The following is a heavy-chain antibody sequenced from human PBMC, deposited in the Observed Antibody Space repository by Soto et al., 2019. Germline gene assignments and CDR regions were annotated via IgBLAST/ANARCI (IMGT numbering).Heavy chain of an antibody. CDR1: GGSISSGGYY. D-gene: IGHD4-17*01. Sequence: QVQLQESGPGLVKPSQTLSLTCTVSGGSISSGGYYWSWIRQHPGKGLEWMGYVYYSVSTYYNPSLKRRLTISVDMSKNQFSLKLSSVTAADTAVYYCARSSQSTVTTFDHWGQGTLVTVSS. CDR2: VYYSVST. J-gene: IGHJ5*02. V-gene: IGHV4-31*03. CDR3: ARSSQSTVTTFDH.